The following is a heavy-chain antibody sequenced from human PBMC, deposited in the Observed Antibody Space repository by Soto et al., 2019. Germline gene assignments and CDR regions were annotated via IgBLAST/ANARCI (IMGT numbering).Heavy chain of an antibody. Sequence: SETLSLTCAVSSGSISSSNWLSWFLQPPVNGLDLIGEIYHIGSTNYNPSLKSRVTISLYNSKNHFSLKLISLTASYTAVYYCARDGFPLHCSSTSCSLDVWGKGTTVTVSS. CDR1: SGSISSSNW. J-gene: IGHJ6*04. CDR3: ARDGFPLHCSSTSCSLDV. D-gene: IGHD2-2*01. CDR2: IYHIGST. V-gene: IGHV4-4*02.